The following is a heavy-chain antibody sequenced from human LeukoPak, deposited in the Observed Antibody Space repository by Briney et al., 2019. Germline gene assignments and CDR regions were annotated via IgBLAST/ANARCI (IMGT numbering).Heavy chain of an antibody. D-gene: IGHD5-18*01. J-gene: IGHJ4*02. Sequence: SETLSLTCTVSGASIRSSDYYWSWIRQPPGKGLEWIGEINHSGSTNYNPSLKSRVTISVDTSKIQFSLKLSSVTAADTAMYYCARTRGYSYAYFDYWGQGTLVTVSS. V-gene: IGHV4-39*07. CDR3: ARTRGYSYAYFDY. CDR1: GASIRSSDYY. CDR2: INHSGST.